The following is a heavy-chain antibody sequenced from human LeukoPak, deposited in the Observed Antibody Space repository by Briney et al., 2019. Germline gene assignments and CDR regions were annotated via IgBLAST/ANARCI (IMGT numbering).Heavy chain of an antibody. CDR1: GYTFTSYD. Sequence: ASVKVSCKASGYTFTSYDINWVRQATGQGLEWMGWMNPNSGNTGYAQKFQGRVTMTRDTSISTAYMELSRLRSDDTAVYYCAREKGYSYGYVGRYFDYWGQGTLVTVSS. CDR3: AREKGYSYGYVGRYFDY. CDR2: MNPNSGNT. J-gene: IGHJ4*02. D-gene: IGHD5-18*01. V-gene: IGHV1-8*02.